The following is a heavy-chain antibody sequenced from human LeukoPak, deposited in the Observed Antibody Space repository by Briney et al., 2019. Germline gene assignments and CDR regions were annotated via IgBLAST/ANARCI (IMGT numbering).Heavy chain of an antibody. Sequence: GGSLRLSCAASGFTFSSYWMHWVRQAPGKGLVWVSRINSDGSSTSYADSVKGRFTISRDNAKNTLYLQMNSLRAEDTAVYYCARAPEWLAIYYFDCWGQGTLVTVSS. J-gene: IGHJ4*02. CDR1: GFTFSSYW. CDR3: ARAPEWLAIYYFDC. V-gene: IGHV3-74*01. D-gene: IGHD6-19*01. CDR2: INSDGSST.